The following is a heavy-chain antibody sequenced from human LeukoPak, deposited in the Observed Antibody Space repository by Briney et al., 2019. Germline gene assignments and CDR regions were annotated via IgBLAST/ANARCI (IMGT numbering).Heavy chain of an antibody. CDR2: IYYSGST. Sequence: TLSLTCTVSGGSXSSSSYYWGWIRQPPGKGLEWIGSIYYSGSTYYNPSLKSRVTISVDTSKNQFSLKLSSVTAADTAVYYCARQPPPGSSWYHNYYYGMDVWGQGTTVTVSS. CDR3: ARQPPPGSSWYHNYYYGMDV. CDR1: GGSXSSSSYY. V-gene: IGHV4-39*01. D-gene: IGHD6-13*01. J-gene: IGHJ6*02.